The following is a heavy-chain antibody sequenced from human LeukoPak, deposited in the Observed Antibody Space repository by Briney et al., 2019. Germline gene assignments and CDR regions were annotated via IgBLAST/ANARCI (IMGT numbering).Heavy chain of an antibody. CDR1: GFTLSSYS. Sequence: GGSLRLSCAASGFTLSSYSMNWVRQAPGKGLERVSYISSSSTHIYYADSVKGRFTISRDNARNSLYLQMNSLRAEDTAIYYCARSEHSSSSFDYWGQGTLVTVSS. CDR2: ISSSSTHI. D-gene: IGHD6-6*01. V-gene: IGHV3-21*01. J-gene: IGHJ4*02. CDR3: ARSEHSSSSFDY.